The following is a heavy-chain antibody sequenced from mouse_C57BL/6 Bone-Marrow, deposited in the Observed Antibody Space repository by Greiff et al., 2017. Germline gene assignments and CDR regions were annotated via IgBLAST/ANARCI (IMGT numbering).Heavy chain of an antibody. V-gene: IGHV14-4*01. Sequence: VQLQQSGAELVRPGASVKLSCTASGFNIKDDYMYWVKQRPEQGLEWIGWIDPENGDTEYASKFQGKATITADTSSNTPYLQLSSLTSEDTAVYYWTARGSNYGGCLAYWGQGTLVTVSA. J-gene: IGHJ3*01. CDR1: GFNIKDDY. D-gene: IGHD2-5*01. CDR3: TARGSNYGGCLAY. CDR2: IDPENGDT.